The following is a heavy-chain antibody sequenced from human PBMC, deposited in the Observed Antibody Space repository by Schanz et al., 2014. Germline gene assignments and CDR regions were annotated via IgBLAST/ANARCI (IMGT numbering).Heavy chain of an antibody. CDR2: ISGSGGST. CDR3: AKGRFGELSAFDI. D-gene: IGHD3-10*01. Sequence: VQLVESGGGLFKPGGSLRLSCAASGFTFSSYAMSWVRQAPGKGLEWVSAISGSGGSTYYADSVKGRFTISRDNSKNTLYLQMNSLRAEDTAVYYCAKGRFGELSAFDIWGQGTMVTVAS. V-gene: IGHV3-23*04. CDR1: GFTFSSYA. J-gene: IGHJ3*02.